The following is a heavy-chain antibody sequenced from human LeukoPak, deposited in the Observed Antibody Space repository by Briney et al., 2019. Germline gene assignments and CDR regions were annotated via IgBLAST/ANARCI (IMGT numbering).Heavy chain of an antibody. CDR1: GFTLSSFA. V-gene: IGHV3-64D*09. J-gene: IGHJ4*02. CDR3: VKGAWSGYYDFFDY. D-gene: IGHD3-3*01. Sequence: SGGSVRLSCSASGFTLSSFAMHWVPQAPGKGLEYVSAIHSNGGSTYYADSVKGRFTISRDNSKNTLSLQMSSLRAGDTAVYYCVKGAWSGYYDFFDYWGQGTLVTVSS. CDR2: IHSNGGST.